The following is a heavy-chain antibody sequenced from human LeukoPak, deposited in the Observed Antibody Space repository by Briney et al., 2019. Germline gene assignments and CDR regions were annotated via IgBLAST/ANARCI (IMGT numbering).Heavy chain of an antibody. Sequence: PGGSLRLSCAASGFTFSSYWMHWVRQAPGKGLVWASRINSDGSSTSYADSVKGRFTISRDNAKNTLNLQMNSLRAEDTAVYYCARDLGQYYDTSDNWFDPWGQGTLVTVSS. D-gene: IGHD3-22*01. CDR1: GFTFSSYW. V-gene: IGHV3-74*01. CDR3: ARDLGQYYDTSDNWFDP. J-gene: IGHJ5*02. CDR2: INSDGSST.